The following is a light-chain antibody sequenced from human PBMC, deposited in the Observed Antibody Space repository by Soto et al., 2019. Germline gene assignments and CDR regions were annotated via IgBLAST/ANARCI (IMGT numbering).Light chain of an antibody. CDR1: QSVSSS. CDR3: QQRSNWPKIT. J-gene: IGKJ5*01. CDR2: DAS. Sequence: VVLTQSPSTLSLSPLERAALSCRSIQSVSSSLAWYQQKPGQAPRLLIYDASNMATDIPTRFSGSGSGTDFTLTISSLEPEDFAVYYCQQRSNWPKITFGQGTRLEIK. V-gene: IGKV3-11*01.